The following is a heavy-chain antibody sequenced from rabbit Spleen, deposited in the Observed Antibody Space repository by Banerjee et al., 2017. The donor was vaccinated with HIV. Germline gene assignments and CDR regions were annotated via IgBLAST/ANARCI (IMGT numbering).Heavy chain of an antibody. J-gene: IGHJ6*01. D-gene: IGHD1-1*01. V-gene: IGHV1S45*01. CDR2: INIVTGKS. CDR3: ARDTSSSFSSYGMDL. Sequence: EQLEESGGGLVKPEGSLTLTCKASGVSLNDKDVMCWVRQAPGQGLEWIACINIVTGKSVYASWKKGRFTISRTSTTTVTLQMTSLTAADTATYVCARDTSSSFSSYGMDLWGPGTLVPDS. CDR1: GVSLNDKDV.